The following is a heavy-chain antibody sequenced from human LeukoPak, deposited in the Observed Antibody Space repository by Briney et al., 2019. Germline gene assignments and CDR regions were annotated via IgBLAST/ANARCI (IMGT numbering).Heavy chain of an antibody. V-gene: IGHV3-49*03. CDR2: IRSKAYGGTT. J-gene: IGHJ4*02. Sequence: GGSLRLSCTASGFTFGDYAMSWFRQAPGKGLEWVGFIRSKAYGGTTEYAASVRGRFTISRDDSKSIAYLQMNSLKTEDTAVYYCTSYYDSSGYVADYWGQGTLVTVSS. CDR1: GFTFGDYA. D-gene: IGHD3-22*01. CDR3: TSYYDSSGYVADY.